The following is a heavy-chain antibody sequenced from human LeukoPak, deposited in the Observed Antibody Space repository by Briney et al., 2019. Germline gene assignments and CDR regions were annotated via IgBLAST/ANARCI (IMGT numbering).Heavy chain of an antibody. CDR3: ARRIAVAGTRFDP. V-gene: IGHV4-59*04. CDR2: IFYSGST. J-gene: IGHJ5*02. CDR1: GGSISSYY. Sequence: SETLSLTCTVSGGSISSYYWSWIRQPPGKGLEWIGYIFYSGSTYYNPSLKSRVTMSVDTSKKQFSLKLNSVTAADTAVYYCARRIAVAGTRFDPWGQGTLVTVSS. D-gene: IGHD6-19*01.